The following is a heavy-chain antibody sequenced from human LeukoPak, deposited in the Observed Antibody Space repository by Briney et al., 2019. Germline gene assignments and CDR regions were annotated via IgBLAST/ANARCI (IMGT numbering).Heavy chain of an antibody. D-gene: IGHD3-9*01. J-gene: IGHJ5*02. CDR2: IDPSDSYT. CDR3: ARHGQGLTGYSWFDP. CDR1: GYSFTSYW. V-gene: IGHV5-10-1*01. Sequence: GESLRISCKGSGYSFTSYWISWVRQMPGKGLEWMGRIDPSDSYTNYSPSFQGHVTISADKSISTAYLQWSSLKASGTAMYYCARHGQGLTGYSWFDPWGQGTLVTVSS.